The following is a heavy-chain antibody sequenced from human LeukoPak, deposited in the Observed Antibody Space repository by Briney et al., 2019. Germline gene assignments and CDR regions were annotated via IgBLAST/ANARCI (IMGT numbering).Heavy chain of an antibody. CDR2: IYYSGST. CDR1: GGSISSSSYY. D-gene: IGHD2-21*02. Sequence: KPSETLSLTCTVSGGSISSSSYYWGWIRQPPGKGLEWIGSIYYSGSTYYNPSLKSRVTISVDTSKNQFSLKLSSVTAADTAVYYCARQIVVVTDGVIDYWGQGTLVTVSS. J-gene: IGHJ4*02. CDR3: ARQIVVVTDGVIDY. V-gene: IGHV4-39*01.